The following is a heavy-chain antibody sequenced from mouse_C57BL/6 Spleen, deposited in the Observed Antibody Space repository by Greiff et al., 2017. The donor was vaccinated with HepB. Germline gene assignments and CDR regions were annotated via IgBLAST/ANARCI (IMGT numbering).Heavy chain of an antibody. J-gene: IGHJ3*01. V-gene: IGHV1-50*01. D-gene: IGHD2-2*01. Sequence: QVQLQQPGAELVKPGASVKLSCKASGYTFTSYWMQWVKQRPGQGLEWIGEIDPSDSYTNYNQKFKGKATLTVDTSSSTAYMQLSSLTSEDSAVYYCARVGYGYDGPSCFAYWGQGTLVTVSA. CDR1: GYTFTSYW. CDR3: ARVGYGYDGPSCFAY. CDR2: IDPSDSYT.